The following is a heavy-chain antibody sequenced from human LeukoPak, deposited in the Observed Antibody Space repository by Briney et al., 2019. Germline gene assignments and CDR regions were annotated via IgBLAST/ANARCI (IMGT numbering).Heavy chain of an antibody. CDR3: ARDLQLFSTTSDYYYYMDV. V-gene: IGHV3-7*01. CDR1: GFTFSSYW. CDR2: IKQDGSEK. Sequence: PGGSLRLSCAASGFTFSSYWMSWVRQAPGKGLEWVANIKQDGSEKYHVDSVKGRFTISRDNAKNSLYLQMNSLRAEDTAAYYCARDLQLFSTTSDYYYYMDVWGKGTTVTVSS. J-gene: IGHJ6*03. D-gene: IGHD1-26*01.